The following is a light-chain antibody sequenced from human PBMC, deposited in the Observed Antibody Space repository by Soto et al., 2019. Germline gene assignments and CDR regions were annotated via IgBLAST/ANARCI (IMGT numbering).Light chain of an antibody. Sequence: EIVLTQSPGTLSLSPGERATLSCRASESVSDNYLAWYQQRSGQAPRLVIYGASSRASAVPDRFSGSGSGADFTLTIRRLEPEDFAVYYCQQYGPSPLTFGGGTKVEIK. CDR2: GAS. J-gene: IGKJ4*01. V-gene: IGKV3-20*01. CDR3: QQYGPSPLT. CDR1: ESVSDNY.